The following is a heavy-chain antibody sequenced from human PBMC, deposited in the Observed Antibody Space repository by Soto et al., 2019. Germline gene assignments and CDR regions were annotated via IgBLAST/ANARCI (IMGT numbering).Heavy chain of an antibody. CDR3: ARAMLEWELPPHWFDP. V-gene: IGHV4-30-4*01. Sequence: SETLSLTCTVSGGSISSGDYYWSWIRQPPGKGLEWIGYIYYSGSTYYNPSLKSRVTISVDTSKNQFSLKLSSVTAADTAVYYCARAMLEWELPPHWFDPWGHGTLVTVSS. D-gene: IGHD1-26*01. CDR2: IYYSGST. CDR1: GGSISSGDYY. J-gene: IGHJ5*02.